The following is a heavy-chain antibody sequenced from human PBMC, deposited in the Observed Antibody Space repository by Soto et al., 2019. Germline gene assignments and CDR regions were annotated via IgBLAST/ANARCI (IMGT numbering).Heavy chain of an antibody. CDR2: ISAYNGNT. CDR3: ARLKYYDCWSGYSPYYYYYMDV. D-gene: IGHD3-3*01. CDR1: GYTFTSYG. Sequence: QVQLVQSGAEVKKPGASVKVSCKASGYTFTSYGISWVRQAPGQGLEWMGWISAYNGNTNYAQKLQGRVTMTTDTSTSTADMELRSLRSDDTAVYYCARLKYYDCWSGYSPYYYYYMDVWGKGTTVTVSS. V-gene: IGHV1-18*01. J-gene: IGHJ6*03.